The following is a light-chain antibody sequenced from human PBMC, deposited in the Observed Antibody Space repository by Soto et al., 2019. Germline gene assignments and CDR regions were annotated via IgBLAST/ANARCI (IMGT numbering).Light chain of an antibody. CDR2: EVN. CDR3: FSYAGAGTFV. J-gene: IGLJ1*01. Sequence: QSVLTQPASVSGSPGQSITITCTGTSSDVGTYNIVSWFQQHPGKAPKLFIYEVNRRPSGVSDRLSGSKSANTASLTISGLQAEDEADYYCFSYAGAGTFVFGTGTKVTVL. V-gene: IGLV2-23*02. CDR1: SSDVGTYNI.